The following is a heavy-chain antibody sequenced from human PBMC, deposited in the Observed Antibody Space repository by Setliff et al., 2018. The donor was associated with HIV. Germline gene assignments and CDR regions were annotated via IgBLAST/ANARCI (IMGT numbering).Heavy chain of an antibody. CDR3: AGEGDTAMVTGAFDI. Sequence: ASVKVSCKASGYTFTSYGISWVRQAPGQGLEWMGWISAYNGNTNYAQKLQGRVTMTTDTSTSTAYMELRSLRSDDTAVYYCAGEGDTAMVTGAFDIWGQGTMVTVSS. J-gene: IGHJ3*02. D-gene: IGHD5-18*01. V-gene: IGHV1-18*01. CDR2: ISAYNGNT. CDR1: GYTFTSYG.